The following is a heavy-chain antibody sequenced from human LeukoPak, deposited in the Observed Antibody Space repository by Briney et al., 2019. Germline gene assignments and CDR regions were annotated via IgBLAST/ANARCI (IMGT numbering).Heavy chain of an antibody. CDR2: ISGSSSYI. D-gene: IGHD4-17*01. J-gene: IGHJ6*02. V-gene: IGHV3-21*01. CDR3: ARYGTDYGMDV. Sequence: PGGSLRLSCAASGFTFSSYSMNWVRQAPGKGLEWVSSISGSSSYIYYADSVKGRFTISRDDAKNSLYLQMNSLRAEDTAVYYCARYGTDYGMDVWGQGTTVTVSS. CDR1: GFTFSSYS.